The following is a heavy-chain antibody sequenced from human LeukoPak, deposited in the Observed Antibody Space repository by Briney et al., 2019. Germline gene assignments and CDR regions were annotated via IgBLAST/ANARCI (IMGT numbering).Heavy chain of an antibody. J-gene: IGHJ4*02. CDR1: GFTFSSYA. V-gene: IGHV3-23*01. D-gene: IGHD6-19*01. CDR2: IAGITGNT. CDR3: TKYTSGWYEDY. Sequence: GGSLRLSCAASGFTFSSYAMSWVRQAPGKGLEWVSTIAGITGNTYYADSVKGRFTISKDNSKNTLYLQMKSLRAEDTAIYYCTKYTSGWYEDYWGQGTLVTVSS.